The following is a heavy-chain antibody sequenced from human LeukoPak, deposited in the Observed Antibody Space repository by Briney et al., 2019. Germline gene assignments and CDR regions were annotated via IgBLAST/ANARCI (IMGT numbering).Heavy chain of an antibody. D-gene: IGHD4-23*01. V-gene: IGHV3-23*01. J-gene: IGHJ4*02. CDR2: ISGSGGNT. CDR1: GFTFSSYA. CDR3: AKMDYGGNPSDY. Sequence: GGSLRLSCAASGFTFSSYAMSWVRQAPGKGLEWVSAISGSGGNTYYADSVKGRFTISRDNSRTTLYLQMDSLRAEDTAVYYCAKMDYGGNPSDYWGQGTLVTVSS.